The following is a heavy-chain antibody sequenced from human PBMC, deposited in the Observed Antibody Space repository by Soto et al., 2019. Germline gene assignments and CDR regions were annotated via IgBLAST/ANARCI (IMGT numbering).Heavy chain of an antibody. CDR2: TTPIFGIT. CDR3: ARDPRSITGTTSSEDFQF. CDR1: GGTFSGYA. J-gene: IGHJ1*01. Sequence: QAHLMQSGAEVKKPGSSVKVSCKASGGTFSGYAISWVRQRPGRGLEWMGGTTPIFGITTYAEKFQGRITLAADESTGTAFMDLRSLISEDTAVYYCARDPRSITGTTSSEDFQFWGPGTLVSVSS. V-gene: IGHV1-69*01. D-gene: IGHD1-20*01.